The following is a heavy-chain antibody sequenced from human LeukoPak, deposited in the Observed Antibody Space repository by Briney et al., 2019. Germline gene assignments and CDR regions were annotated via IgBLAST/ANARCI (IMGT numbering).Heavy chain of an antibody. CDR3: ARGGSGWPMDV. Sequence: ASVKVSCKASGYTFSIYAMYWVRQASGQRLEWMGWINAGNGDTKYSQKFQGRVTISRDTSAYTAYMELSSLRSEDTAVYYCARGGSGWPMDVWGQGTTVTVSS. CDR1: GYTFSIYA. J-gene: IGHJ6*02. D-gene: IGHD6-19*01. V-gene: IGHV1-3*01. CDR2: INAGNGDT.